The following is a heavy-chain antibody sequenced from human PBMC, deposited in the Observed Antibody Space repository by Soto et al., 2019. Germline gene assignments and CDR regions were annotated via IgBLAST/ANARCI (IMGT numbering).Heavy chain of an antibody. D-gene: IGHD2-2*01. Sequence: QVQLVQSGAEVKKPGASVKVSCKASGYTFTSYGISWVRQAPGQGLARMGWISAYKGNTNYAQKSKGNDTIPTDTSARTAYMELRRRESDDTAVYYCARYGIGGVPAATPELDYCGMDVLGQGTTVTVSS. CDR1: GYTFTSYG. CDR2: ISAYKGNT. J-gene: IGHJ6*02. V-gene: IGHV1-18*04. CDR3: ARYGIGGVPAATPELDYCGMDV.